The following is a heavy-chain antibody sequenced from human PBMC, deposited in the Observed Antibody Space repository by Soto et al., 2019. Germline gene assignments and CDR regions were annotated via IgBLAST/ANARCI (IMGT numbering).Heavy chain of an antibody. CDR1: GFTVSSNY. Sequence: GGSLRLSCAASGFTVSSNYMSWVRQAPGKGLEWVSVIYSGGSTYYADSVKGRFTISRDNSKNTLYLQRNSLRAEDTAVYYCARAVSDAAAFDIWGQGTMVTVSS. CDR2: IYSGGST. CDR3: ARAVSDAAAFDI. D-gene: IGHD2-15*01. V-gene: IGHV3-66*01. J-gene: IGHJ3*02.